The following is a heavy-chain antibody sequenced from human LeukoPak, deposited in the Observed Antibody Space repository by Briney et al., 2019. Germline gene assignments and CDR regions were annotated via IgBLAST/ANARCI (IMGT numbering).Heavy chain of an antibody. V-gene: IGHV3-48*04. CDR1: GFTFSSYS. Sequence: GGSLRLSCAASGFTFSSYSMNWVRQAPGKGLEWVSYISSSSSTIYYADSVKGRFTISRDNAKNSLYLQMNSLRAEDTAVYYCARGPRYFDYWGQGALVTVSS. CDR3: ARGPRYFDY. CDR2: ISSSSSTI. J-gene: IGHJ4*02.